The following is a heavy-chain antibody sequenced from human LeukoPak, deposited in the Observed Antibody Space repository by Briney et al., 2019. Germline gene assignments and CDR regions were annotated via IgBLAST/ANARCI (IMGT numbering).Heavy chain of an antibody. V-gene: IGHV1-24*01. CDR2: FDPEDGET. CDR3: ATVTGVEGRYFDY. D-gene: IGHD3-9*01. Sequence: ASVKVSCKVSGYTLTELSMHWVRQAPGKGLEWMGSFDPEDGETIYAQKFQGRVTMTEDTSTDTAYMELSSLRSEDTAVYYCATVTGVEGRYFDYWGQGTLVTVSS. J-gene: IGHJ4*02. CDR1: GYTLTELS.